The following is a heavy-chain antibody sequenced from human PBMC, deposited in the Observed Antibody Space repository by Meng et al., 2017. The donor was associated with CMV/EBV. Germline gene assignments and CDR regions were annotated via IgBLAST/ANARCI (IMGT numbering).Heavy chain of an antibody. D-gene: IGHD2-2*02. CDR2: IRYDGSNK. Sequence: GESLKISCAASGFTFSSYGMHWVRQAPGKGLEWVVFIRYDGSNKYYADSVKGRFTISRDNSKNTLYLQMNSLRAEDTAVYYCAKVCSSTSCYTGDYYYYGMDVWGQGTTVTVSS. CDR1: GFTFSSYG. J-gene: IGHJ6*02. CDR3: AKVCSSTSCYTGDYYYYGMDV. V-gene: IGHV3-30*02.